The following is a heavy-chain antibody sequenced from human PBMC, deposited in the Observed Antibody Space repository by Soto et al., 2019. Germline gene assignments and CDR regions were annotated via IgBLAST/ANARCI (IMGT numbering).Heavy chain of an antibody. CDR1: GYTFTSYY. D-gene: IGHD2-15*01. J-gene: IGHJ4*02. Sequence: ASVKVSCKASGYTFTSYYMHWVRQAPGQGLEWMGIINPSGGSTSYAQKFQGRVTMTRDTSMSTVYMELSSLRSEDTAVYYCARYGMLGYCSGGSCHNTAMVLYYFDYWGQGTLVTVPS. V-gene: IGHV1-46*01. CDR2: INPSGGST. CDR3: ARYGMLGYCSGGSCHNTAMVLYYFDY.